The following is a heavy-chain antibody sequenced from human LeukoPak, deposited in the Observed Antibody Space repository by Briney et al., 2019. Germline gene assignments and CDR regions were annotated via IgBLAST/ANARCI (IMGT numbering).Heavy chain of an antibody. V-gene: IGHV3-23*01. J-gene: IGHJ6*02. CDR3: AKEDWRMYV. Sequence: GGSLRLSCAACGFTFSTYGMSWVRQTPGKGLEWVSIISGSAGTTYYADSEEGRFTISRDNSKNTLYLQMNSLRAEDTAVYYCAKEDWRMYVWGQGTTVTVSS. D-gene: IGHD2-21*01. CDR1: GFTFSTYG. CDR2: ISGSAGTT.